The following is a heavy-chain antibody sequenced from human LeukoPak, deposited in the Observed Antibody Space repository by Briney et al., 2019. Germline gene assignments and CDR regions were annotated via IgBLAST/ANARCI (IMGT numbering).Heavy chain of an antibody. CDR1: GGSFSGYY. CDR3: ARPVHPDY. J-gene: IGHJ4*02. D-gene: IGHD4-17*01. V-gene: IGHV4-34*01. CDR2: INHSGST. Sequence: SETLSLTCAVYGGSFSGYYWSWIRQPPGKGLEWIGEINHSGSTNYKPSLKSRVTISVDTSKNQFSLKLSSVTAADTAVYYCARPVHPDYWGQGTLVTVSS.